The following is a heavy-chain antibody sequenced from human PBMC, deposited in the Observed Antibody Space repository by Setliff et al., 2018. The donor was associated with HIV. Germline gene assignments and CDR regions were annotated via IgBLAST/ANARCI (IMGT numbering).Heavy chain of an antibody. V-gene: IGHV1-69*04. CDR3: ARVGRSVTGP. CDR1: GGPFSSYS. Sequence: SVKVSCKASGGPFSSYSITWVRQAPGQGLEWMGRIIPMFSIPNYSQRFQGRVTITADRPTITVYMELSSLRSDDTAVYYCARVGRSVTGPWGQGTLVTVSS. D-gene: IGHD6-19*01. CDR2: IIPMFSIP. J-gene: IGHJ5*02.